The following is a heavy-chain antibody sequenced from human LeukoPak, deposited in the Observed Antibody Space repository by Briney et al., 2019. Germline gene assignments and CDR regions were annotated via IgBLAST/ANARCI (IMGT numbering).Heavy chain of an antibody. CDR1: GFTFSTYS. CDR3: AGDPAHSSGPFDY. V-gene: IGHV3-48*02. J-gene: IGHJ4*02. D-gene: IGHD3-22*01. CDR2: IRSSSSTI. Sequence: PGGSLRLSCAASGFTFSTYSMNWVRQAPGKGLEWVSYIRSSSSTIYYADSVKGRFTISRDNAKNSLYLQMNSLRDEDTAVYYCAGDPAHSSGPFDYWGQGTLVTVSS.